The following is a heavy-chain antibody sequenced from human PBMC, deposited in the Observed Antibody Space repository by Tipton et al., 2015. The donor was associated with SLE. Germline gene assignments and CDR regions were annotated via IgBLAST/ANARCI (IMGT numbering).Heavy chain of an antibody. V-gene: IGHV4-39*07. CDR2: VFDTGYT. J-gene: IGHJ4*02. CDR1: GGAIRNSPYY. Sequence: TLSLTCHVAGGAIRNSPYYWAWIRQPPGKRLEWIGSVFDTGYTAYNPSLEGRMSISVDTSNNEFSLKLSSVTAADTAVYYCARGRLWLDYWGQGTLVTVSS. D-gene: IGHD3-10*01. CDR3: ARGRLWLDY.